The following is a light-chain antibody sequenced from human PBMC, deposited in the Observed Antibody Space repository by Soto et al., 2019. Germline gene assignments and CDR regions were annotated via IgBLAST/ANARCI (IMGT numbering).Light chain of an antibody. CDR3: QQYGNSPLT. Sequence: EIVLTQSPGTLSLSPGERAALSCKASQSISSSYLAWYQQKPGQAPRLLIYGAYSRATGIQDRFSGSGSGTDFTLTISRLEPADFALYYCQQYGNSPLTFGQGTKVDI. J-gene: IGKJ1*01. V-gene: IGKV3-20*01. CDR1: QSISSSY. CDR2: GAY.